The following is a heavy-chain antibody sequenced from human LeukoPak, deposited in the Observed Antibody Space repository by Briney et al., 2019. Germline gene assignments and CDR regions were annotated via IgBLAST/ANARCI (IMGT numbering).Heavy chain of an antibody. V-gene: IGHV3-23*01. J-gene: IGHJ5*02. CDR3: AKDLKISRWFDP. CDR1: GFTFSSYA. D-gene: IGHD2/OR15-2a*01. Sequence: PGGSLRLSCAASGFTFSSYAMHWVRQAPGKGLEWVSGINGSGGSTYYAVSVKGRFTISRDNSKNTLYLQMNSLRAEDTAVYYCAKDLKISRWFDPWGQGTLVTVSS. CDR2: INGSGGST.